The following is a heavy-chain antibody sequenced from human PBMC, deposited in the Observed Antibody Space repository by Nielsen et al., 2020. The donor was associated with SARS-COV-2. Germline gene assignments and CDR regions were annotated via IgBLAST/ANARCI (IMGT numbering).Heavy chain of an antibody. V-gene: IGHV3-48*03. D-gene: IGHD3-22*01. CDR2: ITGSSSVT. Sequence: GGSLRLSCAASGFIFNNYEMIWVRQAPGKGLEWVSYITGSSSVTYFADSVKGRFTMSRDDSKNTLYLQMNSLRPEDTAVYYCVRVRDDGYYYDTGPFDYWGQGALVTVSS. CDR3: VRVRDDGYYYDTGPFDY. J-gene: IGHJ4*02. CDR1: GFIFNNYE.